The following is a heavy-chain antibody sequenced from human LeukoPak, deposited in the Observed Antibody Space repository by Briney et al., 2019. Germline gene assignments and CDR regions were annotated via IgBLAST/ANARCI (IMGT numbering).Heavy chain of an antibody. V-gene: IGHV4-38-2*02. Sequence: SETLSLTCTVSGYSISSGYYWGWIRQPPGKGLEWIGSIYHSGNTYYNPSLQSRVTISVDTSKSQFSLKLSSVTAADTAVYYCARFSKTLVGATGGDYWGQGTLVTVSS. D-gene: IGHD1-26*01. CDR3: ARFSKTLVGATGGDY. J-gene: IGHJ4*02. CDR2: IYHSGNT. CDR1: GYSISSGYY.